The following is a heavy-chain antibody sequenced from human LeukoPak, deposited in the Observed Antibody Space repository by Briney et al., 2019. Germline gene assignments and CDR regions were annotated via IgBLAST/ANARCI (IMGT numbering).Heavy chain of an antibody. D-gene: IGHD3-3*01. CDR3: AARITIFGVAFDY. J-gene: IGHJ4*02. CDR1: GGSFSGYY. V-gene: IGHV4-34*01. Sequence: SETLSLTCAVYGGSFSGYYWSWIRQPPGKGLEWIGEINHSGSTNYNPSLKSRVTISVDTSKNQFSLKLSSVTAADTAVYYCAARITIFGVAFDYWGQGTLVTVSS. CDR2: INHSGST.